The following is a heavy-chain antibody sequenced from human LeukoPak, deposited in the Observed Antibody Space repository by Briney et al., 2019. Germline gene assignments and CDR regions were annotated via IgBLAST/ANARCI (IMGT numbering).Heavy chain of an antibody. D-gene: IGHD3-22*01. CDR2: ISGDGGST. CDR3: AKVLDSSGYFVPLDY. V-gene: IGHV3-43*02. Sequence: PGGSLRLSCAASGFTFDDYAMHWVRQAPGKGLEWVSLISGDGGSTYYADSVKGRFTISRDNSKNSLYLQMNSVRTEDTALYYCAKVLDSSGYFVPLDYWGQGTLVTVSS. J-gene: IGHJ4*02. CDR1: GFTFDDYA.